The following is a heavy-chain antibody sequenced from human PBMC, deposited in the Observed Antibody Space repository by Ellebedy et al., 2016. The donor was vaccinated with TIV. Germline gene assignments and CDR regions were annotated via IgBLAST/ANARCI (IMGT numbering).Heavy chain of an antibody. CDR1: GFIFSSYA. D-gene: IGHD1-26*01. CDR3: ARDPSIVLLEAGTEPPSDL. CDR2: IWYDGSNK. J-gene: IGHJ3*01. V-gene: IGHV3-33*01. Sequence: GGSLRLXXAASGFIFSSYAMHWVRQAPGKGLEWVAVIWYDGSNKYYADSVKGRFTISRDNAKSSLYLQMNSLRVEDTAIYYCARDPSIVLLEAGTEPPSDLWGQGTMVTVSS.